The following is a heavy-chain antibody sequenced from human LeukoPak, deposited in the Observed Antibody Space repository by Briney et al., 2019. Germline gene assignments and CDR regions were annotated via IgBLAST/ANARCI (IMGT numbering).Heavy chain of an antibody. Sequence: GGSLRLSCAASGFTFSSYAMHWVRQAPGKGLEGVVVISYDGSNKYYADSVKGRFTISRDNSKNTLYLQMNSLRAEDTAVYYCAREIVVVVAAIPRYYFDYWGQGTLVTVS. D-gene: IGHD2-15*01. J-gene: IGHJ4*02. CDR2: ISYDGSNK. CDR1: GFTFSSYA. V-gene: IGHV3-30*01. CDR3: AREIVVVVAAIPRYYFDY.